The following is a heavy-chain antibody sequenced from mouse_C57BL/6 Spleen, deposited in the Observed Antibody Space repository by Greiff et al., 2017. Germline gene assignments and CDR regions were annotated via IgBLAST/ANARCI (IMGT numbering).Heavy chain of an antibody. V-gene: IGHV1-53*01. CDR3: ARLRTAQAFAY. CDR2: INPSNGGT. Sequence: VQLQQPGTELVKPGASVKLSCKASGYTFTSYWMHWVKQRPGQGLEWIGNINPSNGGTNYNEKFKSKATRTVYKSASTAYMQLSSLTSEDSAVYYCARLRTAQAFAYWGQGTLVTVSA. CDR1: GYTFTSYW. J-gene: IGHJ3*01. D-gene: IGHD3-2*02.